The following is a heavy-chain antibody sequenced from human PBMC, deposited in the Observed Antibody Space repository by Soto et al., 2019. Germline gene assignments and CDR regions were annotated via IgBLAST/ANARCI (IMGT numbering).Heavy chain of an antibody. CDR2: IMPVFRTP. Sequence: QVQLEQSGAEVKKPGSSVKVSCKASGGTFRTAAISWVRQAPRQGLEWMGGIMPVFRTPDYAQKFQGRVTITADESTTTAYMELSGLRSDDTAVYYCARDNDRPQLGGNYYYILDVWGQGTTITVSS. V-gene: IGHV1-69*12. J-gene: IGHJ6*02. CDR3: ARDNDRPQLGGNYYYILDV. D-gene: IGHD2-8*01. CDR1: GGTFRTAA.